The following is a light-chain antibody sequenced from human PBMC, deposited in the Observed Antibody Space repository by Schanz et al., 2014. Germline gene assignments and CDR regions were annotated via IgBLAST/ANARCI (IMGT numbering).Light chain of an antibody. CDR2: GNS. CDR1: SSNIGAGYD. CDR3: SSYGGSNNLGV. V-gene: IGLV1-40*01. J-gene: IGLJ2*01. Sequence: QSVLTQPPSVSGAPGQRVTISCTGSSSNIGAGYDVHWYQQLPGTAPKLLIYGNSNRPSGVPDRISGSKSGTSASLAITGLQAEDEADYYCSSYGGSNNLGVFGGGTKLTVL.